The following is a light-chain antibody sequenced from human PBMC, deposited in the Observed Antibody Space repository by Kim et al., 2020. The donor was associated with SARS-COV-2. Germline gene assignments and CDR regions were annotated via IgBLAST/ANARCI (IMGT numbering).Light chain of an antibody. CDR1: GAYYY. J-gene: IGLJ3*02. V-gene: IGLV2-14*03. Sequence: VSGSPGQSITISCVGAYYYVSWYQQHPGKVPKLLISDVNKRPAGVSNRFSGSQSGYTASLTISGLQAEDEADYYCSSYTSSNTWVFGGGTKVTVL. CDR3: SSYTSSNTWV. CDR2: DVN.